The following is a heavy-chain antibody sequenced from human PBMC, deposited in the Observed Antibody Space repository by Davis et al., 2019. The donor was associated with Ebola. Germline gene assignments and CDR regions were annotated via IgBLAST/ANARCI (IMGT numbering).Heavy chain of an antibody. CDR3: AKARRYNWNDGVFDY. V-gene: IGHV3-21*04. CDR2: ISSSSSYI. D-gene: IGHD1-1*01. CDR1: GFTFSSYS. Sequence: GESLKISCAASGFTFSSYSMNWVRQAPGKGLEWVSSISSSSSYIYYADSVKGRFTISRDNAKNSLYLQMNSLRAEDMALYYCAKARRYNWNDGVFDYWGQGTLVTVSS. J-gene: IGHJ4*02.